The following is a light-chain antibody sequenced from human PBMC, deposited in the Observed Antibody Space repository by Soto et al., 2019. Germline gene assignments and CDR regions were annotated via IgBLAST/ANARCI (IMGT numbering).Light chain of an antibody. CDR1: TSDVGRYNY. Sequence: SALTQTPSASGSPGQSVTISCSGTTSDVGRYNYVSWYQQYAGKAPKVMIYEVNKRPTGVPDRFTGSKSGNTASLTVSGLQAEDEADYYCSSYAGNNNYVFGTGTKLTVL. J-gene: IGLJ1*01. CDR2: EVN. CDR3: SSYAGNNNYV. V-gene: IGLV2-8*01.